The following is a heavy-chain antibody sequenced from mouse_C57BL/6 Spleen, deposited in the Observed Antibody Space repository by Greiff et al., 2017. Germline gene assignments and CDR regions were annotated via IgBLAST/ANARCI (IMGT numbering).Heavy chain of an antibody. V-gene: IGHV1-42*01. D-gene: IGHD1-1*01. CDR1: GYSFTGYY. CDR2: INPSTGGT. J-gene: IGHJ3*01. Sequence: EVQLQQSGPELVKPGASVKISCKASGYSFTGYYMNWVKQSPEKSLEWIGEINPSTGGTPYNQKFKAKATLTVDKSSSTAYMQLKSLTSEDSAVYYYARSDYYGSEAYWGQGTLVTVSA. CDR3: ARSDYYGSEAY.